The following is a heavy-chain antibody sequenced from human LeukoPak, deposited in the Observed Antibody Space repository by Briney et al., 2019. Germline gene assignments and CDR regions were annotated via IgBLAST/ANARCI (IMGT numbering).Heavy chain of an antibody. Sequence: SETLSLTCTVSGYSISSGYYWGWIRQPPGKGLQWIGSIYHSGTTYYNPSLKSRVTISVDTSKNQFSLKLSSVTAADTAVYYCARGWYYWGQGTLVTVSS. CDR3: ARGWYY. CDR1: GYSISSGYY. V-gene: IGHV4-38-2*02. J-gene: IGHJ4*02. CDR2: IYHSGTT.